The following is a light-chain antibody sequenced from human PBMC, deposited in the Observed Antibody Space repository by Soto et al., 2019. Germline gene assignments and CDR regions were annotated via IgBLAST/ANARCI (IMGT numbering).Light chain of an antibody. Sequence: EIVLTQSPATLSLSPGERATLSCRASQSVSSHLAWYPQKPGQAPRLLIYGASARATGIPDRISGSGSGTDFTLTVTRLQSEDFAVYYCQQYTTSPTTFGGGTKVDIK. CDR3: QQYTTSPTT. J-gene: IGKJ4*02. V-gene: IGKV3-15*01. CDR2: GAS. CDR1: QSVSSH.